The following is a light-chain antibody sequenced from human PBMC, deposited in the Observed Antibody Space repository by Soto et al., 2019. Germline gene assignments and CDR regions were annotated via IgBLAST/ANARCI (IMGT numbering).Light chain of an antibody. V-gene: IGKV1-12*01. Sequence: SQTAQSPPWAAASVGLPVTIPSRASQGVSTWLAWYQQKPGKAPNLLIYTASSLQSGVPSRFSGSGSGTDFTLTINVLQPEDFATCNCQHADSCPITFCEGTRLEI. CDR3: QHADSCPIT. J-gene: IGKJ5*01. CDR1: QGVSTW. CDR2: TAS.